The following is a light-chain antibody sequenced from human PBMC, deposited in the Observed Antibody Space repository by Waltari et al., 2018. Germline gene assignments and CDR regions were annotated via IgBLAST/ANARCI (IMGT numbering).Light chain of an antibody. CDR3: QTGGHGTWV. CDR1: SGHSTNV. Sequence: QLVLTQSPSASASLGASVKLTCTLSSGHSTNVIAWLQKRPERGPRYLMKFNSDGSHNKGDEIPDRFSGSSSGAEHYLTISSLQSEDEADYYCQTGGHGTWVFGGGTKLTVL. J-gene: IGLJ3*02. CDR2: FNSDGSH. V-gene: IGLV4-69*01.